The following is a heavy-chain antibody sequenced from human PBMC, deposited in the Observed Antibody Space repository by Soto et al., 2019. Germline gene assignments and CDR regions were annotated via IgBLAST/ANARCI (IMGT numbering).Heavy chain of an antibody. J-gene: IGHJ6*02. V-gene: IGHV2-70*01. CDR3: ARIVGGSESYNYYYYYGMDV. CDR2: IDWDDDK. Sequence: LVNPTETLTLSWTFSGVSLSTSGMCVSWIRQPPGKALEWLALIDWDDDKYYSTSLKTRLTISKDTSKNQVVLTMTNMDPVDTATYYCARIVGGSESYNYYYYYGMDVWGQGTTVTVSS. D-gene: IGHD3-10*01. CDR1: GVSLSTSGMC.